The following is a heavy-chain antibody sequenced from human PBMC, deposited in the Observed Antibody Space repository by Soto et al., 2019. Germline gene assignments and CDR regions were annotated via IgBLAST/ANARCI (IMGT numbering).Heavy chain of an antibody. V-gene: IGHV3-49*04. D-gene: IGHD1-26*01. CDR3: TRDGGGALYHYYYYGMDV. Sequence: GGSLRLSCTASGFTFGDYAMSWVRQAPGKGLEWVGFIRSKAYGGTTEYAASVKGRFTISRDDSKSIAYLQMNSLKTEDTAVYYCTRDGGGALYHYYYYGMDVWGQGTTVTVSS. J-gene: IGHJ6*02. CDR2: IRSKAYGGTT. CDR1: GFTFGDYA.